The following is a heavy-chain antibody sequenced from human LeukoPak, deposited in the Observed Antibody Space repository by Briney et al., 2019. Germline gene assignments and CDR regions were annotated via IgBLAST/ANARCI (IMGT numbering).Heavy chain of an antibody. CDR1: GYTFTTYD. V-gene: IGHV1-8*01. J-gene: IGHJ5*02. D-gene: IGHD6-19*01. Sequence: ASVKVSCKASGYTFTTYDINWVREATGQGLEWMGWMNPNSGNTGYAQKFQGRVTMTRNTSITTAYMELSSLRSEDTAVYYCARGRGSGHKENWFDPWGQGTLVTVSS. CDR3: ARGRGSGHKENWFDP. CDR2: MNPNSGNT.